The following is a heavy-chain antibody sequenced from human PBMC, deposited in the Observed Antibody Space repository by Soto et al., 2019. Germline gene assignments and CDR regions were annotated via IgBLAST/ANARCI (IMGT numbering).Heavy chain of an antibody. CDR2: INHSGST. CDR3: ARNRRQLYYYYGMDV. V-gene: IGHV4-34*01. J-gene: IGHJ6*02. Sequence: SETLSLTCNVSGGSIYTYYWNWIRQSPGKGLEWIGEINHSGSTNYNPSLKSRVTISVDTSKNQFSLKLSSVTAADTAVYYCARNRRQLYYYYGMDVWGQGTTVTVSS. D-gene: IGHD1-1*01. CDR1: GGSIYTYY.